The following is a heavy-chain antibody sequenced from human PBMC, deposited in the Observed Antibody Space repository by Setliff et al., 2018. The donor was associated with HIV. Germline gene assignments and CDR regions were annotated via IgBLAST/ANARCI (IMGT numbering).Heavy chain of an antibody. V-gene: IGHV1-18*01. CDR3: ARAYYLWPFEF. CDR1: DYTFTNYG. CDR2: ISAYNGYT. J-gene: IGHJ3*01. D-gene: IGHD3-10*01. Sequence: ASVKVSCKASDYTFTNYGISWVRQAPGQGLEWMGWISAYNGYTNYAQKLQGRVTMTTDTSTSTAYMELRSLRSDDTAVYYCARAYYLWPFEFWGQGTMVTVSS.